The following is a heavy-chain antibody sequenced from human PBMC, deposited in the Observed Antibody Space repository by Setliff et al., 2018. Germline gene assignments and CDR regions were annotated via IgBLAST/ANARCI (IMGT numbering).Heavy chain of an antibody. J-gene: IGHJ4*02. CDR3: AKITGMVGATPYYFDY. D-gene: IGHD1-26*01. CDR1: GGSISSSGYY. CDR2: VYYSGRT. Sequence: SETLSLTCTVSGGSISSSGYYWSWIRRPPGKGLEWIGNVYYSGRTYYNPSLKSRVTISVDTSKNQFSLKLTSVTAADTAVYYCAKITGMVGATPYYFDYWGQGTLVTVSS. V-gene: IGHV4-39*01.